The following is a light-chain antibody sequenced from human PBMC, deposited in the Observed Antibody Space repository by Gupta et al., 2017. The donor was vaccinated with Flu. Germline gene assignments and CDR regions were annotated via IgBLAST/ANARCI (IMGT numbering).Light chain of an antibody. Sequence: DVVMTQSPLSLPVTLGQSASISCRSSQSLLYSDGKTYLSWFQQRPGQSPRRLIYKVSNRDSGVPDRFSGSGSGTDFTLQISRVEAEDVGIYYCMQGTHWPPGHSFGQGTKLEIK. CDR3: MQGTHWPPGHS. CDR1: QSLLYSDGKTY. CDR2: KVS. V-gene: IGKV2-30*01. J-gene: IGKJ2*03.